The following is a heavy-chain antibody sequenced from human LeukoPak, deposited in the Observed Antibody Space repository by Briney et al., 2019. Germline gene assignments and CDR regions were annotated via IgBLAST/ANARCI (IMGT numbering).Heavy chain of an antibody. V-gene: IGHV3-11*04. Sequence: GGSLRLSCAASGFTFSDYYMSWIRQAPGKGLEWVSYISSSGSTIYYADSVKGRFTISRDNAKNSLYLQMNNLRVDDSAVYYCAREYTAMAYDYWGQGNLVTVSS. J-gene: IGHJ4*02. CDR3: AREYTAMAYDY. D-gene: IGHD5-18*01. CDR2: ISSSGSTI. CDR1: GFTFSDYY.